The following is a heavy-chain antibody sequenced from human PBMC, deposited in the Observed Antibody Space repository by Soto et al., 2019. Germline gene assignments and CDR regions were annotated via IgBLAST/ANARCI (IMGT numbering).Heavy chain of an antibody. CDR1: GGSFSGYY. CDR3: ARARYSGYDYAY. D-gene: IGHD5-12*01. J-gene: IGHJ4*02. Sequence: SETLSLTCAVYGGSFSGYYWSWIRQPPGKGLEWIGEINHSGSTNYNPSLKSRVTISVDTSKNQFSLKLSSVTATDTAVYYCARARYSGYDYAYWGQGTLVTVSS. CDR2: INHSGST. V-gene: IGHV4-34*01.